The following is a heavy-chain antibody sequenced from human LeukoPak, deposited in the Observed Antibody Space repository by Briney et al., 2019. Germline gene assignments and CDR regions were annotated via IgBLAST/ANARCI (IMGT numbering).Heavy chain of an antibody. J-gene: IGHJ3*02. CDR1: GYTFSGYY. CDR2: IYPNSGDT. V-gene: IGHV1-2*02. Sequence: ASVKVSCKASGYTFSGYYMHWVRQAPGQGLEWMGWIYPNSGDTKYAQKFQGRVTVTRDTSISTAFMEVSRLTSDDTAVYYCARSGSDAFDIWGQWTMVTVSS. D-gene: IGHD1-26*01. CDR3: ARSGSDAFDI.